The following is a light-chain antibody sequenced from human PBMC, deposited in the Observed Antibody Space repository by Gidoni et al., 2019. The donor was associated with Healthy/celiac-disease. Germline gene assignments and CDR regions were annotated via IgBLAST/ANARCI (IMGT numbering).Light chain of an antibody. CDR1: QSVLYSSNNKNY. V-gene: IGKV4-1*01. Sequence: DIVMTQSPDALAVSLGERATINCKSSQSVLYSSNNKNYLAWYQQKPGQPPKLLIYWASTRASGFPDRFSGSGSGSDFTLTISSLHAEDVAVYYCQQYYSTPPTFGQGTKLEIK. CDR2: WAS. CDR3: QQYYSTPPT. J-gene: IGKJ2*01.